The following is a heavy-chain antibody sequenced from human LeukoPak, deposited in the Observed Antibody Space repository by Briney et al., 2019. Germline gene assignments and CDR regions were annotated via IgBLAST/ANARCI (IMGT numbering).Heavy chain of an antibody. CDR2: ISGSGGST. V-gene: IGHV3-23*01. Sequence: PGGSLRLSCAASGFTFSSYAMSWVRQAPGKGLEWVSAISGSGGSTYYADSVKGRFTISRDNSKNTLYLQMNSLRAEDTAVYYCAKDRDLMTTVTHYFDYWGQGTLVTVSS. D-gene: IGHD4-17*01. CDR1: GFTFSSYA. J-gene: IGHJ4*02. CDR3: AKDRDLMTTVTHYFDY.